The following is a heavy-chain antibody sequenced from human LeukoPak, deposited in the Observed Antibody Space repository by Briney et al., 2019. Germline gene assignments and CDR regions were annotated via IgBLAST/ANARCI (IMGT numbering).Heavy chain of an antibody. V-gene: IGHV1-69*13. J-gene: IGHJ4*02. D-gene: IGHD4/OR15-4a*01. CDR2: IIPIFGTA. Sequence: SVKVSCKASGGTFSSYAISWVRQAPGQGLEWVGGIIPIFGTANYAQKFQGRVTITADESTSTAYMELSSLRSEDTAVYYCARVRGSNLTFDYWGQGTLVTVSS. CDR3: ARVRGSNLTFDY. CDR1: GGTFSSYA.